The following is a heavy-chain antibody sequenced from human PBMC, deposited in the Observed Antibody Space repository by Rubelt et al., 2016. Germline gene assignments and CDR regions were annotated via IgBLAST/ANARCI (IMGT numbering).Heavy chain of an antibody. J-gene: IGHJ4*02. Sequence: GASVKVSCKASGYTFTSYGISWVRQAPGQGLEWMGWISAYNGNTNYVQKLQGRVTMTTDTSTSTVYMELSSLRSEDTAVYYCARGIVGATTGGYYFDYWGQGTLVTVSA. CDR2: ISAYNGNT. CDR1: GYTFTSYG. D-gene: IGHD1-26*01. V-gene: IGHV1-18*01. CDR3: ARGIVGATTGGYYFDY.